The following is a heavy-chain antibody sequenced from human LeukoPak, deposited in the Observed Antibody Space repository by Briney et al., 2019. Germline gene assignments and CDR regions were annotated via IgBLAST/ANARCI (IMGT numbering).Heavy chain of an antibody. CDR1: GGTFSSYA. CDR2: IIPIFGTA. J-gene: IGHJ4*02. V-gene: IGHV1-69*05. Sequence: GASVKVSCKASGGTFSSYAISWVRQAPGQGLEWMGGIIPIFGTANYAQKFQGRVTITTDESTSTAYMELSSLRSEDTAVYYCARVHPYCSSTSCPLFDYWGQGTLVTVSS. CDR3: ARVHPYCSSTSCPLFDY. D-gene: IGHD2-2*01.